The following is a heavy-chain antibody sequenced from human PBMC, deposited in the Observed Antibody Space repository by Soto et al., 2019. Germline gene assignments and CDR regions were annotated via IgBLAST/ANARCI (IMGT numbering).Heavy chain of an antibody. D-gene: IGHD1-26*01. V-gene: IGHV4-39*01. CDR2: IYYSGTT. CDR3: ASQSPDYLGSVGWFDP. CDR1: GGSISSSSYY. Sequence: PSDTLSLTCTVSGGSISSSSYYWVWIRQPPGKGLEWIGSIYYSGTTYYNPSLKRRVTISVDTSKNQFSLKLRSVTAADTAVYYWASQSPDYLGSVGWFDPWGQGTLVTVSS. J-gene: IGHJ5*02.